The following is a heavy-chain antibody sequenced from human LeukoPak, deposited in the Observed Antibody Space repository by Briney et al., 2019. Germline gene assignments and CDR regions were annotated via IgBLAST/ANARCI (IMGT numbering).Heavy chain of an antibody. CDR2: IYYSGST. CDR3: ARLQYSSTPWYYYGMDV. Sequence: SETLSLTCNVSGDSIRGFYWGWIRQPPGKGLEWIGYIYYSGSTNYNPSLKSRVTISVDTSKNQFSLKLSSVTAADTAVYYCARLQYSSTPWYYYGMDVWGQGTTVTVSS. V-gene: IGHV4-59*08. J-gene: IGHJ6*02. CDR1: GDSIRGFY. D-gene: IGHD6-13*01.